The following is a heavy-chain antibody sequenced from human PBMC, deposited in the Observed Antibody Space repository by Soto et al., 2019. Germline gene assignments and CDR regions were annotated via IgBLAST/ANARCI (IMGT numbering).Heavy chain of an antibody. CDR2: IYSGGST. CDR3: ASTYYYDSSGYLDV. J-gene: IGHJ6*02. Sequence: GGSLRLSCAASGFTVSSNYMSWVRQAPGKGLEWVSVIYSGGSTYYADSVKGRFTISRHNSKNTLYLQMNSLRAEDTAVYYCASTYYYDSSGYLDVWGQGTTVTVSS. V-gene: IGHV3-53*04. D-gene: IGHD3-22*01. CDR1: GFTVSSNY.